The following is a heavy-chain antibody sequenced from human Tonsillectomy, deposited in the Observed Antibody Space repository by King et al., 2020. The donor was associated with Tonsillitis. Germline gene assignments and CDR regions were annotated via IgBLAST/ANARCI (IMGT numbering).Heavy chain of an antibody. V-gene: IGHV3-48*01. CDR1: GFTFSSYS. J-gene: IGHJ4*02. Sequence: QLVQSGGGLVQPGGSLRLSCAASGFTFSSYSMDWVRQAPGKGLEWVSYISSSSSTIKYADSVKGRFTISRDNARNSLYLQMNSLRVEDTAVYYCARDRYYGDPTFDSWGQGTLVTVSS. CDR2: ISSSSSTI. CDR3: ARDRYYGDPTFDS. D-gene: IGHD4-17*01.